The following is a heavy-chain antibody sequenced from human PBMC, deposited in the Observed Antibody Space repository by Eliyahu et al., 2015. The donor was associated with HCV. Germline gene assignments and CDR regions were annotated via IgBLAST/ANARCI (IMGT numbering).Heavy chain of an antibody. D-gene: IGHD3-22*01. CDR2: ISGSGGST. J-gene: IGHJ4*02. V-gene: IGHV3-23*01. CDR1: GFTFSXXA. Sequence: EVQLLESGGGLVQPGGSLRLSCAASGFTFSXXAMSWVRQAPGKGLEWVSAISGSGGSTYYADSVKGRFTISRDNSKNTLYLQMNSLRAENTAVYYCAKAGDSSGYYEYYFDYWGQGTLVTVSS. CDR3: AKAGDSSGYYEYYFDY.